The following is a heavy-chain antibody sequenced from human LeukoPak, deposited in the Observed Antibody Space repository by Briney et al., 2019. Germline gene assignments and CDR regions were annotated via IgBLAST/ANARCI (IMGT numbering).Heavy chain of an antibody. CDR2: IYYSGST. CDR3: ARDIWGARPYGMDV. J-gene: IGHJ6*02. Sequence: PSETLSLTCTVSGGSISSYYWSWIRQPPGKGLEWIGYIYYSGSTNYNPSLKSRVAISVDTSKNQFSLKLSSVTAADTAVYYCARDIWGARPYGMDVWGQGTTVTVSS. D-gene: IGHD3-16*01. CDR1: GGSISSYY. V-gene: IGHV4-59*01.